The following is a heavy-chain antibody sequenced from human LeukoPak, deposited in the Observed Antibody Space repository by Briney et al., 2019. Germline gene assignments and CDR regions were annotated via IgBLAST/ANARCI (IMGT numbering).Heavy chain of an antibody. V-gene: IGHV1-69*04. CDR1: GGTFSSYA. J-gene: IGHJ4*02. D-gene: IGHD2/OR15-2a*01. Sequence: ASVKVSCKASGGTFSSYAISWVRQAPGQGLEWMGRIIPILGIANYAQKFQGRVTITADRFTSTAYMELSSLRSEDTAVYYCARVAGTTDPFDYWGQGTLVTVSS. CDR3: ARVAGTTDPFDY. CDR2: IIPILGIA.